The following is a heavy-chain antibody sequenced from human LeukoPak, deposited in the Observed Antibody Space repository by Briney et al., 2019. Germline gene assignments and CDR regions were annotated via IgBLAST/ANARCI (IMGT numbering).Heavy chain of an antibody. Sequence: PGGSLRLSCAASGFTFSSYAMNWVRQAPGKGLEWVSAIGAGGLSTFYADSVKGRFAISRDNSQSTVFLQMNSLRAEDTALYYCAKDLHYYVAMDVWGQGTAVTVSS. J-gene: IGHJ6*02. D-gene: IGHD3-10*02. CDR3: AKDLHYYVAMDV. V-gene: IGHV3-23*01. CDR2: IGAGGLST. CDR1: GFTFSSYA.